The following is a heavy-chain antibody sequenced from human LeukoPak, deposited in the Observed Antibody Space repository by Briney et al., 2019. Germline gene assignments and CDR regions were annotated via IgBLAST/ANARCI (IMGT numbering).Heavy chain of an antibody. D-gene: IGHD3-3*01. V-gene: IGHV1-18*01. CDR1: GYTFTSYG. Sequence: GASVKVSCKASGYTFTSYGISWVRQAPGQGLEWMGWISAYNGNTNYAQKFQGRVTITADESTSTAYMELSSLRSEDTAVYYCASAGGVLSAFDIWGQGTMVTVSS. CDR3: ASAGGVLSAFDI. CDR2: ISAYNGNT. J-gene: IGHJ3*02.